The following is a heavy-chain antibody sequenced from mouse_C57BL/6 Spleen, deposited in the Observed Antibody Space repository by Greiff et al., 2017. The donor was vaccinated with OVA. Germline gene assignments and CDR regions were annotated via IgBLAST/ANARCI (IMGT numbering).Heavy chain of an antibody. J-gene: IGHJ2*01. V-gene: IGHV1-26*01. CDR1: GYTFTDYY. D-gene: IGHD1-1*01. CDR3: ARGGYGSSYFDY. CDR2: INPNDGGT. Sequence: EVQLQQSGPELVKPGASVKISCKASGYTFTDYYMNWVKQSHGKSLEWIGDINPNDGGTSYNQKFKGKATLTVDKSSSTAYMELRSLTSEDSAVYYCARGGYGSSYFDYWGKGTTLTVSS.